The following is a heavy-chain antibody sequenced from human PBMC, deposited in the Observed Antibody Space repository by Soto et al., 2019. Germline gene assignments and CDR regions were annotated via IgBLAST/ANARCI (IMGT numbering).Heavy chain of an antibody. CDR3: AKDRPYYDFWSGYYGGFED. D-gene: IGHD3-3*01. CDR2: ISGSGGST. CDR1: GFTFSSYA. V-gene: IGHV3-23*01. Sequence: GGSLRLSCAASGFTFSSYAMSWVRQAPGKGLEWVSAISGSGGSTYYADSVKGRFTISRDNSKNTLYLQMNSLRAEDTAVYYCAKDRPYYDFWSGYYGGFEDWGQGTLVTVSS. J-gene: IGHJ4*02.